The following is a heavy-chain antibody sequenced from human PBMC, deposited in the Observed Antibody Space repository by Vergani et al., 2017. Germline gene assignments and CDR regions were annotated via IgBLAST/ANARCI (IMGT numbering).Heavy chain of an antibody. Sequence: QLHLQESGPGLVKPSETLSLTCTVSGGSITSSSYYWGWIRQPPGKGLEWIGNIYHSGGAYYNPSLKGRVTISVDTSKNQFSLEVTSVTAADTAVYYCAREEVDYYDSRGGAFDIWGRGTMVTVSS. CDR1: GGSITSSSYY. D-gene: IGHD3-22*01. J-gene: IGHJ3*02. CDR3: AREEVDYYDSRGGAFDI. CDR2: IYHSGGA. V-gene: IGHV4-39*02.